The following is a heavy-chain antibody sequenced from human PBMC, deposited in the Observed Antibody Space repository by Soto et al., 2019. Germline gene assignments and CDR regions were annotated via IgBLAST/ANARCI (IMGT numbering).Heavy chain of an antibody. D-gene: IGHD6-6*01. CDR1: GYTFTDNY. V-gene: IGHV1-2*02. CDR2: INPNTGGT. J-gene: IGHJ4*02. Sequence: QVQLVQSGAEVQKPGASVKVSCKASGYTFTDNYIHWVRQAPGHGLEWMGWINPNTGGTNYAQKFQGRVTMTRDTSITTAYMELSRLRSDDTAVYYCARDFSSSADGFDYWGQGTLVTVSS. CDR3: ARDFSSSADGFDY.